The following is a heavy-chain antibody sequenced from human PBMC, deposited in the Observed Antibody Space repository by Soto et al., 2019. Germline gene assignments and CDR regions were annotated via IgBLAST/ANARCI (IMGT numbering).Heavy chain of an antibody. CDR2: IYYSGST. Sequence: QVQLQESGPGLVKPSQTLSLTCTVSGGSISSGDYYWSWIRQPPGKGLEWIGYIYYSGSTYYNPSLKSRVTISVDTSKNQFSLKLSSVTAADTAVYYCARFWADIVVVPAAPLGVFDYWGQGTLVTVSS. CDR3: ARFWADIVVVPAAPLGVFDY. CDR1: GGSISSGDYY. V-gene: IGHV4-30-4*01. J-gene: IGHJ4*02. D-gene: IGHD2-2*01.